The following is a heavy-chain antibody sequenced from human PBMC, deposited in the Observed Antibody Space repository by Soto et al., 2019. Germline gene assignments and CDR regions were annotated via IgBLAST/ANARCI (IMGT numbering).Heavy chain of an antibody. J-gene: IGHJ4*02. CDR3: AIGSSIDY. V-gene: IGHV4-59*01. CDR2: IYYSGST. D-gene: IGHD1-26*01. Sequence: PSETLSLTCTFSGCSISSYYWSWIRQSPGKGLEWIGYIYYSGSTNYNPSLKSRVTISVDTSKNQFSLKLSSVTAADTAVYYCAIGSSIDYWGQGILVTVSS. CDR1: GCSISSYY.